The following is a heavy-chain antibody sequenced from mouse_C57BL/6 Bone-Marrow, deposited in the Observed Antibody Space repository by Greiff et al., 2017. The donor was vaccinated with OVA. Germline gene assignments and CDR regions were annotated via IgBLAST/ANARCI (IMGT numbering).Heavy chain of an antibody. D-gene: IGHD2-4*01. CDR2: IRNKANNHAT. J-gene: IGHJ2*01. CDR3: TRYDYDGYYFDY. CDR1: GFTFSDAW. Sequence: EVQLQESGGGLVQPGGSMKLSCAASGFTFSDAWMDWVRQSPEKGLEWVAEIRNKANNHATYYAESVKGRFTISRDDSKSSVYLQMNSLRAEDTGIYYCTRYDYDGYYFDYWGQGTTLTVSS. V-gene: IGHV6-6*01.